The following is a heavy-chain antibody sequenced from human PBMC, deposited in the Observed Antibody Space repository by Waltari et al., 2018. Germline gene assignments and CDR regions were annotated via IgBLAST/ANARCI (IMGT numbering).Heavy chain of an antibody. CDR3: ARVSKGIHFDY. J-gene: IGHJ4*02. V-gene: IGHV3-7*04. CDR2: IKEDGTEE. CDR1: GFPFVNYW. Sequence: VQLVESGGGVVQPGGSLRLSCTASGFPFVNYWRSWVRQAPGKGLQWVAYIKEDGTEESYLDSLKGRFTISRDDAKNSLHLQMNSLRVEDTAIYYCARVSKGIHFDYWGQGTLVTVSS.